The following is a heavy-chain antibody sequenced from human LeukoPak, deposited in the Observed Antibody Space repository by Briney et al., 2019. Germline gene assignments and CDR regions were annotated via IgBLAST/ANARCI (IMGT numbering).Heavy chain of an antibody. CDR1: GGTFSSYA. CDR3: ATEAENYDFWSGYYIDY. CDR2: IIPIFGTA. J-gene: IGHJ4*02. D-gene: IGHD3-3*01. Sequence: GASVKVSCKASGGTFSSYAISWVRQAPRQGLEWLGRIIPIFGTANYAQKFQGRVTITTDESTSTAYMELSSLRSEDTAVYYCATEAENYDFWSGYYIDYWGQGTLVTVSS. V-gene: IGHV1-69*05.